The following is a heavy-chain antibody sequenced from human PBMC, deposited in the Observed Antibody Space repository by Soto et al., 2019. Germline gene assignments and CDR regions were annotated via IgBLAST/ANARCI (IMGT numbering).Heavy chain of an antibody. CDR1: GYTFTHYA. V-gene: IGHV1-3*01. CDR3: ARGLAADGA. Sequence: QVQLVQSGAEVKKPGASVKVSCTASGYTFTHYAIHWVRHAPGQRLEWMGFINAGSGNTKYSQTFQGRLTFTKDTSASTAYRDLSSLRSEDTPIYYCARGLAADGAWGQGTLVTVSS. D-gene: IGHD6-13*01. CDR2: INAGSGNT. J-gene: IGHJ5*02.